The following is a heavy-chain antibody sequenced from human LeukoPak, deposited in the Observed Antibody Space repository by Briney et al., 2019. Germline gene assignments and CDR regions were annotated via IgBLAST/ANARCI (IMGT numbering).Heavy chain of an antibody. CDR2: ITPDGSRT. Sequence: GGSLRLSCAASGFTFRTYWMHWVRQAPGKGLVWVSRITPDGSRTDHADSVRGRFTISRDDAKNTLYLQMDGLRAEDTAVYYCVKDFVGARDYWGQGTLVTVSS. V-gene: IGHV3-74*01. D-gene: IGHD1-26*01. J-gene: IGHJ4*02. CDR1: GFTFRTYW. CDR3: VKDFVGARDY.